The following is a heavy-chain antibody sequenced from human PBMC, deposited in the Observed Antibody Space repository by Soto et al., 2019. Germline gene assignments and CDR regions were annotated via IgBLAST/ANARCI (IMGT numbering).Heavy chain of an antibody. CDR1: GFTFSNYW. CDR3: ARSHPSCGGDCSYY. CDR2: INSDGSST. D-gene: IGHD2-21*02. V-gene: IGHV3-74*01. J-gene: IGHJ4*02. Sequence: EVQLVESGGGLVQPGGSLRLSCAASGFTFSNYWMHWVRQAPGKGLVWVSHINSDGSSTSYADSVKGRFTISRDNAKNTLYLQMNRLSAEDTAVYYWARSHPSCGGDCSYYWGQGTLVTVSS.